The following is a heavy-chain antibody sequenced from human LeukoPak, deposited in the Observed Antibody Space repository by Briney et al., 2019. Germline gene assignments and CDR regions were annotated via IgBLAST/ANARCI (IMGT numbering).Heavy chain of an antibody. CDR2: ISAYNGNT. CDR3: ARDYGDYGWFDP. CDR1: GYTFTNYG. V-gene: IGHV1-18*04. Sequence: ASVKVSCKASGYTFTNYGISWVRQTPGQGLEWMGWISAYNGNTNYAQKLQGRVTMTTDTSTSTAYMELRSLRSDDTAVYYCARDYGDYGWFDPWGQGTLVTVSS. D-gene: IGHD4-17*01. J-gene: IGHJ5*02.